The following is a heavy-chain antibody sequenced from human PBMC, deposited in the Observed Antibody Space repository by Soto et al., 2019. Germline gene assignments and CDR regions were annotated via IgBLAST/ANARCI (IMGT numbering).Heavy chain of an antibody. CDR2: ISSSSSYT. D-gene: IGHD4-17*01. CDR3: ARGYGDYVGFDY. V-gene: IGHV3-11*06. J-gene: IGHJ4*02. CDR1: GFTFSDYY. Sequence: QVQLVESGGGLVKPGGSLRLSCAASGFTFSDYYMTWVRQAPGKGLEWVSYISSSSSYTNYADSVKGRFTISRDNAKNAPYLHMNSLRGEDTAVYDCARGYGDYVGFDYWGQGNLVTVSS.